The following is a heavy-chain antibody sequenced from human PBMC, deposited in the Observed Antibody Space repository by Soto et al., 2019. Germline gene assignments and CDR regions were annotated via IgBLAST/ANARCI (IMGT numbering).Heavy chain of an antibody. V-gene: IGHV3-74*03. CDR3: ARQSPLDY. Sequence: EEQLVESGGGLVQPGGSLRLSCAASGITFSSSWMHWVRQAPGKRLVWVSRISSDGDTTTYADSVKGRFTISRDNAKNTLYLQMNSLRVEDTAVYYCARQSPLDYWGQGTLVTVSS. J-gene: IGHJ4*02. CDR2: ISSDGDTT. CDR1: GITFSSSW.